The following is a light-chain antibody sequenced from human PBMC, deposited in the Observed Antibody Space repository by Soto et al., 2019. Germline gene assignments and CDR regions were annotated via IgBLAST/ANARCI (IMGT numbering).Light chain of an antibody. CDR1: SSDIGHYNY. CDR3: SSYTTSSTLE. Sequence: QLVLTQPASVSGSPGQSITISCTGTSSDIGHYNYVSWYQQHPGKAPKLMIYEVSNRPSGVSNRFSGSKSGNTASLTISGLQAEDEADYYCSSYTTSSTLEIGGGTKLTVL. J-gene: IGLJ2*01. CDR2: EVS. V-gene: IGLV2-14*01.